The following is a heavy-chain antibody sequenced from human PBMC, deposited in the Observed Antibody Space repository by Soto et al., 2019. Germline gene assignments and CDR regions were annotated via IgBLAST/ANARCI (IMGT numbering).Heavy chain of an antibody. CDR3: ARSGSWYSFFDY. CDR1: GFTVSSNY. CDR2: IDSGGST. J-gene: IGHJ4*02. D-gene: IGHD2-15*01. Sequence: EVQLVESGGGLVQPGGSLRLSCAASGFTVSSNYMSWVRQAPGKGLEWVSVIDSGGSTYYADSVKGRFTISRDNSRNTLNLQRNSLRAEDTAGYYCARSGSWYSFFDYWGQGTLVTVSS. V-gene: IGHV3-66*01.